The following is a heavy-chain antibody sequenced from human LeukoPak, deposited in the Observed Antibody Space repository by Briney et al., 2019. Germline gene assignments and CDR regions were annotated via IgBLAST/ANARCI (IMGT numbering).Heavy chain of an antibody. Sequence: PGGSLRLSCVASGFPFSSYWMTWVRQAPGKGLERVANIKQDGSKKSDVDSVKGRFTISRDNAKNSLYLQMNSLRAEDTAIYYCTRVGYIDEGIDYWGQGTLVTVSS. J-gene: IGHJ4*02. CDR1: GFPFSSYW. CDR2: IKQDGSKK. V-gene: IGHV3-7*04. CDR3: TRVGYIDEGIDY. D-gene: IGHD5-24*01.